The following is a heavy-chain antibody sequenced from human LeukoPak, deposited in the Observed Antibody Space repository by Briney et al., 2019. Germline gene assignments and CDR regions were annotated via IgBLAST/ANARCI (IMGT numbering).Heavy chain of an antibody. CDR2: IYTSVIT. CDR3: ARDPPGYYDRSGYYPFDY. V-gene: IGHV4-4*07. CDR1: GGSISSYY. J-gene: IGHJ4*02. Sequence: PSQTLSLTCTVSGGSISSYYCSWVRQPAGPGLEWIGRIYTSVITNYHPSPKRRVTISVDKLKNQFSLKLGSGTAADTAVYYCARDPPGYYDRSGYYPFDYWGQGTLVTVSS. D-gene: IGHD3-22*01.